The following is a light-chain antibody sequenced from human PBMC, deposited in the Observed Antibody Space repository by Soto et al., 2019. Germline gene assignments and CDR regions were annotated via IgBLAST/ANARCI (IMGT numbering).Light chain of an antibody. V-gene: IGLV2-14*01. CDR2: EVS. J-gene: IGLJ2*01. CDR1: SSDVGGYKF. Sequence: QSALTQPASVSGSPGQSITISCTGTSSDVGGYKFVSWYQHHPGEAPKLMIYEVSNRPSGVSNRFSGSKSGNTASLTISGLQAEDEDDYYCSSYTTSATLVFGGGTKLTVL. CDR3: SSYTTSATLV.